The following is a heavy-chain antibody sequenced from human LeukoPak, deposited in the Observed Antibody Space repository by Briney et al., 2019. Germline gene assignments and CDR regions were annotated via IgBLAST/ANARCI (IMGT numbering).Heavy chain of an antibody. CDR1: GGXISNYY. D-gene: IGHD3-10*01. CDR2: IYYSGST. CDR3: ARSGSGLDY. J-gene: IGHJ4*02. V-gene: IGHV4-59*01. Sequence: SETLSLTCIVSGGXISNYYWSWIRQPPGKSLEWIGYIYYSGSTNYNPSLKSRVTISVDTSKNQFSLRLSSVTAADTAVYYCARSGSGLDYWARESWSPSPQ.